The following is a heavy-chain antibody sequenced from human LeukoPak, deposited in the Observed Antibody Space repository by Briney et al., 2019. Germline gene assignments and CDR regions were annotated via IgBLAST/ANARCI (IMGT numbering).Heavy chain of an antibody. V-gene: IGHV3-23*01. J-gene: IGHJ4*02. D-gene: IGHD1-26*01. CDR3: ASRPPSETYFAVFDY. CDR2: IGGSGGTT. Sequence: PGGSLRLSCAASGFTFSSYAMSWVRLLPGKGLEWVSGIGGSGGTTYHADSVKGRFTVSRDNSKDILYLQMNNLRAEDTAVYYCASRPPSETYFAVFDYWGQGTLVTVSS. CDR1: GFTFSSYA.